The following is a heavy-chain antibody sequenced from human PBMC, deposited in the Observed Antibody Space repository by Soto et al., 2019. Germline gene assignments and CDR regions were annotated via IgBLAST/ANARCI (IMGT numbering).Heavy chain of an antibody. J-gene: IGHJ4*02. CDR1: GFTFSSYE. Sequence: EVQLVESGGGLVQPGGSLRLSCAASGFTFSSYEMNWVRQAPGKGLEWVSYISSSGSTIYYADSVKGRFTISRDNAKNSLYLQMNSLTAEDTAVYYCARDRGYDFWSGYYGYWGQGTLVTVSS. D-gene: IGHD3-3*01. V-gene: IGHV3-48*03. CDR3: ARDRGYDFWSGYYGY. CDR2: ISSSGSTI.